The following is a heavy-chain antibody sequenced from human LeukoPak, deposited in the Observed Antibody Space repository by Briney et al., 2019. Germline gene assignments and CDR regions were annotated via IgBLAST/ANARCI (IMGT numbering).Heavy chain of an antibody. D-gene: IGHD5-18*01. J-gene: IGHJ4*02. Sequence: GGSLRLSCAASGFTFSSYWMSWVRQAPGKGLEWVANIKQDGSEKYYVDSVKGRFTISRDNAKNSLYLQMNSLRAEDTAVYYCARDAWIQLWLPHTYWGQGTLVSVSS. V-gene: IGHV3-7*01. CDR3: ARDAWIQLWLPHTY. CDR2: IKQDGSEK. CDR1: GFTFSSYW.